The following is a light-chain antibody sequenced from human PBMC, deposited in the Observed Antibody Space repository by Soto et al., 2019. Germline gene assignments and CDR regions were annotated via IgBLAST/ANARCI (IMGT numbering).Light chain of an antibody. CDR1: QAIRNE. J-gene: IGKJ1*01. V-gene: IGKV1-6*01. CDR3: LQDHDYPLT. CDR2: AAS. Sequence: AIPMTQSPSSLSASVGDRVIITCRASQAIRNELSWYQQKPGKAPELLIHAASTLQTGVPSRFSGGGSGTDFTLTISGLQPEDFATYYCLQDHDYPLTFGQGSKVEIK.